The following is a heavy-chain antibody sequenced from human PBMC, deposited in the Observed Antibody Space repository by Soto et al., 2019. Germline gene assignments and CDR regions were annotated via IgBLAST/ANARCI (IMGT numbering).Heavy chain of an antibody. Sequence: GGSLRLSCAASGFTFSTFGIHWVRQAPGKGLEWVATISYDGTNTHYADSVKGRFTISSDNSKNTLYLQINSLRAEDTAVYYCAKTPSSGFPYYFHYGMDVWGQGTTVTVSS. CDR2: ISYDGTNT. CDR1: GFTFSTFG. J-gene: IGHJ6*02. D-gene: IGHD3-3*01. CDR3: AKTPSSGFPYYFHYGMDV. V-gene: IGHV3-30*18.